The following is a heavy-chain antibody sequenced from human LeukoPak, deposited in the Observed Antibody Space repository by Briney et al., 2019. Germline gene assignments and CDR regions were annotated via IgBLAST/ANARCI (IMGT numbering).Heavy chain of an antibody. D-gene: IGHD3-10*01. J-gene: IGHJ3*01. V-gene: IGHV3-48*01. Sequence: GGSLRLSCAASGFIFSTYSMNWVRQAPGKGLEWVSYISSSSGPMYHADSVKGRFTISRDNSKNTLYLQMNSLRADDTAVYYCAKSVGELLFSGAFDVWGQGTMVTVSS. CDR2: ISSSSGPM. CDR3: AKSVGELLFSGAFDV. CDR1: GFIFSTYS.